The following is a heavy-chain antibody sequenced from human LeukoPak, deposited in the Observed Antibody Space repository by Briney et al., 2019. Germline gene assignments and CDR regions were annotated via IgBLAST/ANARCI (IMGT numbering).Heavy chain of an antibody. D-gene: IGHD3-22*01. J-gene: IGHJ4*02. CDR3: ARGKFDSSGYYIDY. V-gene: IGHV3-21*06. Sequence: GGSLRLSCAASGFTFSSYSMNWVRQAPGKGLEWVSAISGSGSYISYADSMRGRFTISRDSAKNSVYLQMNSLRSEDTAVYYCARGKFDSSGYYIDYWGQGTLVTVSS. CDR2: ISGSGSYI. CDR1: GFTFSSYS.